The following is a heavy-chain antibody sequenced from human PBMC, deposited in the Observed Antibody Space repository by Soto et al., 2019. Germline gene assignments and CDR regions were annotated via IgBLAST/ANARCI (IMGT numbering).Heavy chain of an antibody. Sequence: PSETLSLTCTVSGGSISSYYLSWIRQPPGKGLEWIGYIYYSGSTNYNPSLKSRVTISVDTSKNQFSLKLSSVTAADTAVYYCARVRYFDWLFSYYYMDVWGKGTTVTVSS. V-gene: IGHV4-59*08. D-gene: IGHD3-9*01. CDR2: IYYSGST. CDR3: ARVRYFDWLFSYYYMDV. J-gene: IGHJ6*03. CDR1: GGSISSYY.